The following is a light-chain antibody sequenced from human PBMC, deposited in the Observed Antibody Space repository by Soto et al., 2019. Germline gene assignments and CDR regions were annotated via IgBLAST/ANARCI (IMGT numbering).Light chain of an antibody. V-gene: IGLV2-8*01. CDR2: EVS. J-gene: IGLJ3*02. Sequence: QSALTQPPSASGSPGQSVTISCTGTSSDVGAYNYVSWYQQYPDKAPKLMIYEVSKRPSGVPDRFSGSKSGKTASLTVSGLQPEDEADYYCTSYAGSNIWVFGGGTQLTVL. CDR1: SSDVGAYNY. CDR3: TSYAGSNIWV.